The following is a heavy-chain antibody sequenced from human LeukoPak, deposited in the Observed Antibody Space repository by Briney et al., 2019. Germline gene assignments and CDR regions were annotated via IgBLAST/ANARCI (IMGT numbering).Heavy chain of an antibody. D-gene: IGHD3-10*01. CDR3: AHGRGFGSGDYFDY. J-gene: IGHJ4*02. V-gene: IGHV2-5*01. CDR1: GFSLNTRALG. Sequence: SSPTLVNPTQTLTLTCTFSGFSLNTRALGVGWIRQPPGKALEWLALVYWHGDTRYSPSLRGKITIIKDTSKNQVVLTMSNIGPRDRGTYCCAHGRGFGSGDYFDYWGQGIMVTVSS. CDR2: VYWHGDT.